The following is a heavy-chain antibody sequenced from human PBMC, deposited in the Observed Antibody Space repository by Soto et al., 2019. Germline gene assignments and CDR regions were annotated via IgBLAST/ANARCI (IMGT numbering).Heavy chain of an antibody. CDR2: IRSKANSYAT. Sequence: GGSLRLSCAASGFTFSCSAMHWVRQASGKGLEWVGRIRSKANSYATAYAASVKGRFTISRDDSKNTAYLQMNSLKTEDTAVYYCTTIFLTYYDFWSGYYTGNYWGQGTLVTVSS. D-gene: IGHD3-3*01. CDR3: TTIFLTYYDFWSGYYTGNY. V-gene: IGHV3-73*01. J-gene: IGHJ4*02. CDR1: GFTFSCSA.